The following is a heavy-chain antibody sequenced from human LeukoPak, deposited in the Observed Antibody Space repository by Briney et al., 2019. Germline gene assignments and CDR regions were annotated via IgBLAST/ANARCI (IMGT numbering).Heavy chain of an antibody. D-gene: IGHD3-10*01. J-gene: IGHJ3*02. CDR3: GRVVYSRFGELLYEYGAFDI. CDR2: INSDGSST. V-gene: IGHV3-74*01. CDR1: GFTFSSYW. Sequence: GGSLRLSCAASGFTFSSYWMHWVRQAPGKGLVWVSRINSDGSSTSYADSVKGRFTVSRDNAKNTLYLQMNSLRAEDTAVYYCGRVVYSRFGELLYEYGAFDIWGQGTMVTVSS.